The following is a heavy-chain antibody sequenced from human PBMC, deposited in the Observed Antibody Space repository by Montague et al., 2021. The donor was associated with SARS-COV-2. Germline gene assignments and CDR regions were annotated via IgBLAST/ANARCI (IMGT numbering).Heavy chain of an antibody. V-gene: IGHV4-39*01. J-gene: IGHJ6*03. D-gene: IGHD3-10*01. CDR2: ISYSGRT. Sequence: SETLSLTCTVSGGSVSSSPYYWGWIRQPPGRGLEWVGSISYSGRTYFSPSLKSRLTISVDSSENQFSLRLSSVTAADTAVYYCASSYYYGSGTYVYSYYMDVWGKGTTATVSS. CDR1: GGSVSSSPYY. CDR3: ASSYYYGSGTYVYSYYMDV.